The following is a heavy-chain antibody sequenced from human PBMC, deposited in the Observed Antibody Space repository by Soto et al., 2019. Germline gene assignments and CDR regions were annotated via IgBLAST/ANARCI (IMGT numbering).Heavy chain of an antibody. J-gene: IGHJ6*02. Sequence: PSETLSLTCAVYGGSFSGYYWSWIRQPPGKGLEWIGEINHSGSTNYNPSLKSRVTISVDTSKNQFSLKLSSVTAADTAVYYCARARITIFGVVITDYGMDVWGQGTTVTVSS. CDR2: INHSGST. D-gene: IGHD3-3*01. CDR1: GGSFSGYY. CDR3: ARARITIFGVVITDYGMDV. V-gene: IGHV4-34*01.